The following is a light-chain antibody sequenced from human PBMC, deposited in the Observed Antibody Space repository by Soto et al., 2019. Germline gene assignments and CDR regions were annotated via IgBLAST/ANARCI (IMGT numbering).Light chain of an antibody. CDR2: GAS. Sequence: EIVMTQSPAALSVSPGERATLSCRASQSVARNLAWYQQKPGQAPRFLIYGASTRATGIPARFTGSGSGTEFTLTISSLQSEDFAVYYCQQRSNWPRGTFGQGTKLEIK. V-gene: IGKV3-15*01. J-gene: IGKJ2*01. CDR3: QQRSNWPRGT. CDR1: QSVARN.